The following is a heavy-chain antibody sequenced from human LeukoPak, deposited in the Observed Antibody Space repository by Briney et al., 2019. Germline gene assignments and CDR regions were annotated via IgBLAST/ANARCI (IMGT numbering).Heavy chain of an antibody. CDR2: INPDGVTT. V-gene: IGHV1-46*01. CDR3: ARGLPIDY. J-gene: IGHJ4*02. CDR1: GYTFTSYY. Sequence: GGSVKVSCKASGYTFTSYYMHWVRQAPGQGLEWMGIINPDGVTTTYAQKFQGRVTMTRDTSTSTVYMELSSLRSEDTAVYYCARGLPIDYWGQGTLVTVSS.